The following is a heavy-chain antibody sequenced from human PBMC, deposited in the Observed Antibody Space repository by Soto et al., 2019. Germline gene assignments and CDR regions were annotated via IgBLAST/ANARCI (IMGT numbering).Heavy chain of an antibody. V-gene: IGHV3-30-3*01. D-gene: IGHD1-26*01. CDR2: ISYDGSNK. J-gene: IGHJ5*02. CDR1: GFTFSSYA. Sequence: QVQLVESGGGVVQPGRSLRLSCAASGFTFSSYAMHWVRQAPGKGLEWVAVISYDGSNKYYADSVKGRFNISRDNSKNTLYLQMNSLRAEDTAVYYCARDSGSYLDPWGQGTLVTVSS. CDR3: ARDSGSYLDP.